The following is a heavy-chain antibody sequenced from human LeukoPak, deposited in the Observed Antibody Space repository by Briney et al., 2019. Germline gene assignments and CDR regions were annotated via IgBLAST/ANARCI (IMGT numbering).Heavy chain of an antibody. D-gene: IGHD6-13*01. Sequence: PGGSLRLSLASGFTFRTYAMSWVRQAPGKGLEWVSGISGSGGSAYYADSVKGRFTISRDNSKNTLYLQMNSLRAEDTAVYYCAKRERIAAARLFDYWGQGTLVTVSS. CDR2: ISGSGGSA. CDR3: AKRERIAAARLFDY. J-gene: IGHJ4*02. V-gene: IGHV3-23*01. CDR1: GFTFRTYA.